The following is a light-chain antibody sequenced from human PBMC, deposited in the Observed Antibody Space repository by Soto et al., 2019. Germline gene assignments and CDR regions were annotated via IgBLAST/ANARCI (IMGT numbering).Light chain of an antibody. CDR1: QSFSSY. J-gene: IGKJ5*01. V-gene: IGKV3-11*01. CDR2: DAS. Sequence: EIVLTQSPATLSLSPGERATLSCRASQSFSSYFAWYQQNPGQAPRLLIYDASKRATGIPARFSGRGSGTDFTLTISSLEPEDFAVYYCQQRSNWPPVITFGQGTRLEIK. CDR3: QQRSNWPPVIT.